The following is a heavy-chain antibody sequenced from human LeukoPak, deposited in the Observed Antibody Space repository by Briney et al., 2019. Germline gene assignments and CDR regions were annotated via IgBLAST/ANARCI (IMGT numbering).Heavy chain of an antibody. Sequence: SETLSLTCTVSGGSISSYYWSWIRQPPGKGLEWIGYIYYSGSTNYNPSLKSRVTISVDTSKNQFSLKLSSVTAADTAVYYCARGYSSSWYRGHAFDIWGQGTMVTVSS. V-gene: IGHV4-59*12. CDR2: IYYSGST. CDR3: ARGYSSSWYRGHAFDI. D-gene: IGHD6-13*01. CDR1: GGSISSYY. J-gene: IGHJ3*02.